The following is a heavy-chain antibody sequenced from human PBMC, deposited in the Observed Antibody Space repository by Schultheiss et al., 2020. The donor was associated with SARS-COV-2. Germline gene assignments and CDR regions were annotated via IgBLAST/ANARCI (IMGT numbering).Heavy chain of an antibody. V-gene: IGHV3-74*01. J-gene: IGHJ5*02. CDR1: GFTFSDYY. CDR3: ARARAEQHLPFSWGPIPHPTTWFDP. CDR2: INGDGSAS. D-gene: IGHD6-13*01. Sequence: GESLKISCAASGFTFSDYYMSWIRQAPGKGLEWVSRINGDGSASSYADSVKGRFTVSRDNAGNTLYLQMNNLRVEDTAIYYCARARAEQHLPFSWGPIPHPTTWFDPWGQGTLVTVSS.